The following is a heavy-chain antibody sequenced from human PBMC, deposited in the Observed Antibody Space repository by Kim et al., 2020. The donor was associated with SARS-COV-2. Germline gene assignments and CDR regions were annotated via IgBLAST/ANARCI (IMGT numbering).Heavy chain of an antibody. CDR3: ARGRPNGWAD. D-gene: IGHD6-19*01. V-gene: IGHV3-74*01. Sequence: GGSLRLSCAASGFTLSSNWMHWVRQAPGKGLVYVSSINSDGSSTIYADSVKGRFTISRDNAKNTLYLQMNSLRAEDTAVYYCARGRPNGWADWGQGTLVTVSS. CDR2: INSDGSST. J-gene: IGHJ4*02. CDR1: GFTLSSNW.